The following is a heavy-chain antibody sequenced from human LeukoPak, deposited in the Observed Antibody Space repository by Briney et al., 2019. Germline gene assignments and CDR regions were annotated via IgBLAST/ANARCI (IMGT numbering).Heavy chain of an antibody. J-gene: IGHJ6*03. D-gene: IGHD3-16*02. Sequence: SQTLSLTCAISGDSVSSNSAAWNWIRQSPSRGLEWLGRTYYRSKWYNDYAVSVKSRITINPDTSKNQFSLQLNSVTPEDTAVYYCARGFRLSGYYYYYYMDVWGKGTTVTVSS. CDR2: TYYRSKWYN. V-gene: IGHV6-1*01. CDR3: ARGFRLSGYYYYYYMDV. CDR1: GDSVSSNSAA.